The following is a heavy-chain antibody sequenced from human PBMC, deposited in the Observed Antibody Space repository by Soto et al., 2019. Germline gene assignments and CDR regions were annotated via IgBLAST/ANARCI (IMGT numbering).Heavy chain of an antibody. V-gene: IGHV1-18*01. D-gene: IGHD3-22*01. Sequence: ASVKVSCKASVYTFTSYGISWVRQAPGQGLEWMGWISAYNGNTNYAQKLQGRVTMTTDTSTSTAYMELRSPRSDDTAVYYCARVKGSGYHNWFDPWGQGTLVTVSS. J-gene: IGHJ5*02. CDR3: ARVKGSGYHNWFDP. CDR1: VYTFTSYG. CDR2: ISAYNGNT.